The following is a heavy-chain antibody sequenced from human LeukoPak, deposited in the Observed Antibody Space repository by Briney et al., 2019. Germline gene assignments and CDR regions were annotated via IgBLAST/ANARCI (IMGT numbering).Heavy chain of an antibody. D-gene: IGHD6-13*01. J-gene: IGHJ5*01. CDR3: TRQLSWASDTGDS. CDR2: IRY. CDR1: GGSISGSRRY. Sequence: SETLSLTCNVSGGSISGSRRYWGWVRQPPGGGLEWFGSIRYNPSLQSRLTISVDNSQNQFSLKLKSVTAADTSMYYCTRQLSWASDTGDSWGQGTLVTVSS. V-gene: IGHV4-39*01.